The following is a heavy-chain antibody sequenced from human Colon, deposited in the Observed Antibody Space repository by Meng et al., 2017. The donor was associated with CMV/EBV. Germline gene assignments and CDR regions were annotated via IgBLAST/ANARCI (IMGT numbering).Heavy chain of an antibody. D-gene: IGHD1-7*01. CDR2: VGWSGSSV. Sequence: SLKISCIASGFTFDDCAMHWVRHSPRKGLEWVAGVGWSGSSVGYADSVKGRFTISRDNAKNSLYLQMNSLRAEDTAVYYCARDNWNYGYDYWGQGTLVTVSS. CDR3: ARDNWNYGYDY. V-gene: IGHV3-9*01. J-gene: IGHJ4*02. CDR1: GFTFDDCA.